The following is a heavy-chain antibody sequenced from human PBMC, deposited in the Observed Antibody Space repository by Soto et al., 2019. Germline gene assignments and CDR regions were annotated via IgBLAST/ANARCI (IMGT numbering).Heavy chain of an antibody. D-gene: IGHD2-8*01. CDR1: GDSVSSNSAA. CDR2: TYYRSKWYN. CDR3: VREGILMVYAMYYYYMDV. Sequence: SQTLSLTCAISGDSVSSNSAAWNWVRQSPSRGLEWLGRTYYRSKWYNDYAVSVKSRITINPDTSKNQFSLQLNSVTPEDTAVFYCVREGILMVYAMYYYYMDVWGKGTTVTVSS. V-gene: IGHV6-1*01. J-gene: IGHJ6*03.